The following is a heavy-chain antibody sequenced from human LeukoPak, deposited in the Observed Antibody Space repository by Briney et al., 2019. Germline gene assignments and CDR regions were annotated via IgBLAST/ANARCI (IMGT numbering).Heavy chain of an antibody. D-gene: IGHD4-17*01. CDR2: ISGSDSST. Sequence: GGSLRLSCAASGFTFSSYAMSWGREAPGEGLEWVSAISGSDSSTYYADSVKGRFTISSDNFKKTLYLQMNSLRAEATAVYYCAKDQSYGDYHRWVFDYWGQGTLVTVSS. V-gene: IGHV3-23*01. CDR3: AKDQSYGDYHRWVFDY. J-gene: IGHJ4*02. CDR1: GFTFSSYA.